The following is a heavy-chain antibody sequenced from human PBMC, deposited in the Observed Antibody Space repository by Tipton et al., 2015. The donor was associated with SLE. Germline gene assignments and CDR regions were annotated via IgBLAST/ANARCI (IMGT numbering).Heavy chain of an antibody. CDR3: ARDEYRYDATGYHLLGHFYF. J-gene: IGHJ4*02. Sequence: LRLSCSVYGGSFSGTSWNWIRQPPGKGLEWIGEINHGVVTNYNPSLKSRVTMAADTSKNQFSLGLSSVTAADTGVYYCARDEYRYDATGYHLLGHFYFWGQGSLVTVSS. V-gene: IGHV4-34*01. CDR1: GGSFSGTS. CDR2: INHGVVT. D-gene: IGHD3-22*01.